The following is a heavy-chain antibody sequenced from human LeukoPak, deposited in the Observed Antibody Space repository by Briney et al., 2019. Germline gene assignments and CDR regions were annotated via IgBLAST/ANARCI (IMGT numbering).Heavy chain of an antibody. J-gene: IGHJ4*02. CDR1: GGTFSSYA. D-gene: IGHD4-17*01. CDR2: IIPIFGTA. Sequence: SVKVSCKASGGTFSSYAISWVRQAPGQGLEWMGGIIPIFGTANHAQKFQGRVTITADESTSTAYMELSSLRSEDTAVYYCALGRTTTPQEFDYWGQGTLVTVSS. CDR3: ALGRTTTPQEFDY. V-gene: IGHV1-69*13.